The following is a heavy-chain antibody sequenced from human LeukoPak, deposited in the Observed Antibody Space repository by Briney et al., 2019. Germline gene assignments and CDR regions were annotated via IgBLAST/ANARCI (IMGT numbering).Heavy chain of an antibody. J-gene: IGHJ4*02. Sequence: SGGSLRLSCAASGFTFSSYAMHWVRQAPGKGLEWVAVISYDGSNKYYADSVKGRFTISRDNSKNTLYLQMNSLRAEDTAVYYCARAPGYSSGWCYFDYWGQGTLVTVSS. CDR2: ISYDGSNK. CDR3: ARAPGYSSGWCYFDY. CDR1: GFTFSSYA. V-gene: IGHV3-30*04. D-gene: IGHD6-19*01.